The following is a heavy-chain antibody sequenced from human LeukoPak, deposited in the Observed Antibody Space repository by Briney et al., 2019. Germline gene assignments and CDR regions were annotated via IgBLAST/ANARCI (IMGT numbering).Heavy chain of an antibody. J-gene: IGHJ5*02. CDR2: MNPNSGNT. V-gene: IGHV1-8*03. Sequence: ASVTVSCKASGYTFTSYDINWVRQATGQGLEWMGWMNPNSGNTGYAQKFQGRVTITRDTSASTAYTELSSLRSEDTAVYYCARGRIRNWFDPWGQGTLVTVSS. D-gene: IGHD2-15*01. CDR3: ARGRIRNWFDP. CDR1: GYTFTSYD.